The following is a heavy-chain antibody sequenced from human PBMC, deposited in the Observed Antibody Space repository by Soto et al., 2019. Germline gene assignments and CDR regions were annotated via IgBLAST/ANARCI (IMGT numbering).Heavy chain of an antibody. Sequence: SVKVSCKASGGTFSSYAISWVRPAPGQGLEWMGGIIPIFGTANYAQKFQGRVTITADESTSTAYMELSSLRSEDTAVYYCARSDYGDVGYYYYGMDVWGQGTTVTVSS. CDR2: IIPIFGTA. CDR1: GGTFSSYA. J-gene: IGHJ6*02. D-gene: IGHD4-17*01. V-gene: IGHV1-69*13. CDR3: ARSDYGDVGYYYYGMDV.